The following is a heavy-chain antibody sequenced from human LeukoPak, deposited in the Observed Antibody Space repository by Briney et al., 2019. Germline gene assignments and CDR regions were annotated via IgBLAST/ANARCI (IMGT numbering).Heavy chain of an antibody. Sequence: GGSLRLSCAASGFTFSSYSMNWVRQAPGKGLEWVSSISSSSSYIYYADSVKGRFTISRDNAKNSLYLQMNSLRAEDTAVYYCARGVKLLPPLDYWGQGTLVTVSS. D-gene: IGHD2-15*01. CDR3: ARGVKLLPPLDY. J-gene: IGHJ4*02. CDR2: ISSSSSYI. CDR1: GFTFSSYS. V-gene: IGHV3-21*01.